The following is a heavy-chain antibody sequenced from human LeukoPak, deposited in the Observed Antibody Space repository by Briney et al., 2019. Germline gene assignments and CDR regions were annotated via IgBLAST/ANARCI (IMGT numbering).Heavy chain of an antibody. CDR1: GFTFSSYW. J-gene: IGHJ6*03. V-gene: IGHV3-7*01. CDR2: IKQDGSEK. Sequence: PGGSLRLSCAASGFTFSSYWMSWVRQAPGKGLEWVAIIKQDGSEKYYVDSVKGRFTISRDNAKNSLYLQMNSLRAEDTAVYYCARSGNNWNVNYYYYYMDVWGKGTTVTVSS. CDR3: ARSGNNWNVNYYYYYMDV. D-gene: IGHD1-20*01.